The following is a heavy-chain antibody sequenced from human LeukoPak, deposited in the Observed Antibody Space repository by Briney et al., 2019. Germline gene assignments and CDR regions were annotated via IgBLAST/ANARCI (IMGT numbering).Heavy chain of an antibody. CDR1: GFAFSSFA. J-gene: IGHJ4*02. V-gene: IGHV3-23*01. Sequence: GGSLRLSCAASGFAFSSFAMSWVRQAPGKGLDWVSSISGSGGSTYYADSVKGRFTISRDSSKNTLYLQMNSLRAEDTAVYYCAGTNNDHYFDYWGQGSLVTVSS. D-gene: IGHD2-8*01. CDR2: ISGSGGST. CDR3: AGTNNDHYFDY.